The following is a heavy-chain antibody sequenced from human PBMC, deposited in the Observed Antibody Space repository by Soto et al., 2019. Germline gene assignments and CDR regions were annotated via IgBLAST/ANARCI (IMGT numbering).Heavy chain of an antibody. J-gene: IGHJ6*02. V-gene: IGHV1-18*01. CDR1: GYTFTSYG. CDR2: ISAYNGNT. Sequence: ASVKVSCKASGYTFTSYGISWVRQAPGQGLEWMGWISAYNGNTNYAQKLQGRVTMTTDTSTSTAYMELRSLRSDDTAVYYCARDPGGIAVAGRYYYYRMDVWGQGTTVTVSS. CDR3: ARDPGGIAVAGRYYYYRMDV. D-gene: IGHD6-13*01.